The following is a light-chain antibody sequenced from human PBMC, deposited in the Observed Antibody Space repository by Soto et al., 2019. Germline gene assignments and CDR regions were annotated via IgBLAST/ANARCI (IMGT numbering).Light chain of an antibody. CDR3: QQYKTYPLT. CDR2: GAS. CDR1: QDLSNY. V-gene: IGKV1-16*01. Sequence: DIQMTQSPSSLSASVGDRVNITCRASQDLSNYIASFQQKPGKAPKFLISGASTLPSGIPSRFSGSGSGTDFPLTVSNLQAEDFVSYYCQQYKTYPLTFGQGTRLEIK. J-gene: IGKJ5*01.